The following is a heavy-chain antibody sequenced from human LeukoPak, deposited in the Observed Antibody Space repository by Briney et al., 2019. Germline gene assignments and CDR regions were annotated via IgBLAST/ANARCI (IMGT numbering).Heavy chain of an antibody. J-gene: IGHJ5*02. CDR3: ARDLDYEGWFDP. CDR2: IYYSGST. Sequence: TSETLSLTCTVSGGSISSGDYYLSWIRQPPGKGLEWIGYIYYSGSTNYNPSLKSRVTISVDTSKNQFSLKLSSVTAADTAVYYCARDLDYEGWFDPWGQGTLVTVSS. CDR1: GGSISSGDYY. V-gene: IGHV4-61*08. D-gene: IGHD3-22*01.